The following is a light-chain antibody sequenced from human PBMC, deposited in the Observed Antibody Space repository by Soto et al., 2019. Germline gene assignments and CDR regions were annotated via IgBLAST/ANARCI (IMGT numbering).Light chain of an antibody. CDR2: DVA. CDR1: QSVANS. J-gene: IGKJ5*01. V-gene: IGKV3-11*01. CDR3: QQRGSWPLIT. Sequence: EIVLTQSPATLSLSPGERATLSCRASQSVANSLAWYQQKPGQAPRLLMSDVATRATGIPARFSGSGSVTVFTLTITSLEPEDSAVYYCQQRGSWPLITFCQGTRLEI.